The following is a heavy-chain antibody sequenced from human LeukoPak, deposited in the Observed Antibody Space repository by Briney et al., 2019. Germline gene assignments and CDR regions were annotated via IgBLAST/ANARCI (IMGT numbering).Heavy chain of an antibody. V-gene: IGHV3-48*01. CDR2: IGRRSSII. J-gene: IGHJ3*02. D-gene: IGHD2-15*01. CDR3: ARESYCSGGSCYSGRAFDI. CDR1: GFTFSTYS. Sequence: PGGSLRLSCAASGFTFSTYSMNWARQAPGKGLEWVSYIGRRSSIIYYADSVKGRFTVSRDNAKNSLYLQMNSLRAEDTAVYYCARESYCSGGSCYSGRAFDIWGQGTMVTVSS.